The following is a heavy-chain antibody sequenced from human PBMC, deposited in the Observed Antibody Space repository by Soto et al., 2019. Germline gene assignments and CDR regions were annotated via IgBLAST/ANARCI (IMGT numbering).Heavy chain of an antibody. D-gene: IGHD1-26*01. V-gene: IGHV4-39*01. Sequence: PSETLSLTCTVSGGSISSSSYYWGWIRQPPGKGLEWIGSIYYSGSTYYNPSLKSRVTISVDTSKNQFSLKLSSVTAADTAVYYCARLTGHSGSYLHYWGQGTLVTVSS. J-gene: IGHJ4*02. CDR3: ARLTGHSGSYLHY. CDR2: IYYSGST. CDR1: GGSISSSSYY.